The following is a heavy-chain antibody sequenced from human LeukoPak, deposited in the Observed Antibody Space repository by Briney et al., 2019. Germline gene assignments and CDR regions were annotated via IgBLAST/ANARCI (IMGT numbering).Heavy chain of an antibody. CDR2: INPNSGGT. CDR3: ARTPRLAAPENY. V-gene: IGHV1-2*02. Sequence: ASVRVSCKASGYTFTGYYMHWVRQAPGQGLEWMGWINPNSGGTNYAQKFQGRVTMTRDTSISTAYMELSRLRSDDTAVYYCARTPRLAAPENYWGQGTLVTVSS. D-gene: IGHD6-6*01. CDR1: GYTFTGYY. J-gene: IGHJ4*02.